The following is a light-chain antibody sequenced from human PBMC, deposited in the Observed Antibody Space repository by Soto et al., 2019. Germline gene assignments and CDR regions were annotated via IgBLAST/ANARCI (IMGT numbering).Light chain of an antibody. CDR2: GQD. J-gene: IGLJ1*01. Sequence: QSVLTQSPSASGTPGQRVTISCSGSSSNIGAGNSVNWYRQIPGSAPKVLIYGQDLRPSGVPDRFSGSRSGTSATLAISGLQSEDEADYYCSALDDSLEGHVFGTWTKVTVL. V-gene: IGLV1-44*01. CDR1: SSNIGAGNS. CDR3: SALDDSLEGHV.